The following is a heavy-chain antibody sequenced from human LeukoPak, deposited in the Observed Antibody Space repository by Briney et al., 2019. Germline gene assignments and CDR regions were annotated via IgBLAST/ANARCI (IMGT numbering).Heavy chain of an antibody. Sequence: PGGSLRLSCAASGFTFSSYAMSWVRQAPGKGLEWVSAISGSGGSTYYADSVKGRFTISRDNSKNTPYLQMNSLRAEDTAVYYCAKVSGDYYDSSGYYLEAFDIWGQGTMVTVSS. CDR1: GFTFSSYA. CDR3: AKVSGDYYDSSGYYLEAFDI. V-gene: IGHV3-23*01. CDR2: ISGSGGST. J-gene: IGHJ3*02. D-gene: IGHD3-22*01.